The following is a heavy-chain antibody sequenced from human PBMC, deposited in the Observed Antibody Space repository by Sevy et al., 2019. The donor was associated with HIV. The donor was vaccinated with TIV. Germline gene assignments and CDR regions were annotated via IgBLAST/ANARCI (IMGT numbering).Heavy chain of an antibody. D-gene: IGHD1-26*01. V-gene: IGHV5-51*01. CDR1: GCSFTTSW. Sequence: GESLKISCKASGCSFTTSWIGWVRQMPGKGLEWMGIIFPADSDTRYSPSCQGQVTISADNSISTAYLQWSSLKASDTAMYYCARARGIPHYYYGMDVWGQGTTVTVSS. CDR3: ARARGIPHYYYGMDV. J-gene: IGHJ6*02. CDR2: IFPADSDT.